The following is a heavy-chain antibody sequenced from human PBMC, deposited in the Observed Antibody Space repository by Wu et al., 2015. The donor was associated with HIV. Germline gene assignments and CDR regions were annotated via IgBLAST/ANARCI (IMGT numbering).Heavy chain of an antibody. D-gene: IGHD3-16*02. V-gene: IGHV1-69-2*01. CDR3: VGRRSLDY. CDR1: GGTFIDQY. CDR2: VDPEDGET. Sequence: VQLVQSGAEVKKPGSSVKVSCKASGGTFIDQYMHWVQQAPGKGLEWMGLVDPEDGETIYAEKFQGRVTITADTSTDTAYMELSSLRSDDTAIYYCVGRRSLDYWGQGTLVTVSS. J-gene: IGHJ4*02.